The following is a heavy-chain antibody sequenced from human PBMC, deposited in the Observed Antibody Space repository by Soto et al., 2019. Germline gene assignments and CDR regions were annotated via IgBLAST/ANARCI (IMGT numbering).Heavy chain of an antibody. V-gene: IGHV3-23*01. Sequence: RRLSCAASGFTFSTYPMSWVRQAPGKGLEWVSGISGSGISTYYTDSVKGRFTISRDNSKNTVFLQMNSLRDEDTAVYYCVKPPVITASYYYYDMDVWGQVTTVTVSS. D-gene: IGHD4-4*01. J-gene: IGHJ6*02. CDR2: ISGSGIST. CDR1: GFTFSTYP. CDR3: VKPPVITASYYYYDMDV.